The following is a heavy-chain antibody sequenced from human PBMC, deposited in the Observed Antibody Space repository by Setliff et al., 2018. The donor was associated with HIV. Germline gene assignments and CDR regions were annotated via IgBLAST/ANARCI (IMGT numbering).Heavy chain of an antibody. V-gene: IGHV1-2*02. CDR2: INPNGGYT. D-gene: IGHD3-10*01. Sequence: ASVKVSCKASGYTLTDYYIHWVRQAPGQGLEWMGWINPNGGYTNYAQKFLGRVTMTQDTSFPTADLELRRLGSDDTAVYYCASGKGVRGVIISGGLDVWGKGTTVTVSS. J-gene: IGHJ6*04. CDR1: GYTLTDYY. CDR3: ASGKGVRGVIISGGLDV.